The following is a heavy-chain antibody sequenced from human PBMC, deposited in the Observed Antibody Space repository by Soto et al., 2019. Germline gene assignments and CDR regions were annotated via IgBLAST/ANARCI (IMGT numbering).Heavy chain of an antibody. CDR2: IYWDDDK. Sequence: QITLKESGPTLVKPTQTLTLTCPFSGFSLSPVGVGLAWSRQPPGKALEWLALIYWDDDKRYSPSLKSRLTITEDTSKNQVVLTMTNMDPVDTATYYCAHRQRTVYFDYWGQGTLVTVSS. V-gene: IGHV2-5*02. D-gene: IGHD4-17*01. CDR3: AHRQRTVYFDY. J-gene: IGHJ4*02. CDR1: GFSLSPVGVG.